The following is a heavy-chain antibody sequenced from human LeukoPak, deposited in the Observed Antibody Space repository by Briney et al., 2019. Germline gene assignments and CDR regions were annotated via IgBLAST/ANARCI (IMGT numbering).Heavy chain of an antibody. CDR2: ISSSSSYI. V-gene: IGHV3-21*01. CDR1: GFTFSSYA. Sequence: PGGSLRLSCAASGFTFSSYAMSWVRQAPGKGLEWVSSISSSSSYIYYADSVKGRFTISRDNAKNSLYLQMNSLRAEDTAVYYCARPRYGSHRDYLIVVDAFDIWGQGTMVTVSS. D-gene: IGHD3-22*01. CDR3: ARPRYGSHRDYLIVVDAFDI. J-gene: IGHJ3*02.